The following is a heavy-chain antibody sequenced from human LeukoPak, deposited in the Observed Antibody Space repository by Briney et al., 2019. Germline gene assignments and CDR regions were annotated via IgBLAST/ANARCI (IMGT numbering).Heavy chain of an antibody. V-gene: IGHV4-34*01. D-gene: IGHD2-2*01. Sequence: PSETLSLTCAVYGGSFSDYYWSWIRQPPGKGLEWIGEINHSGSTNYNPSLKSRVTISVDTSKNQFSLKLSSVTAADTAVYEWARDGSTFNCLYQLQRGDAFDIWCQGTRVTVSA. CDR3: ARDGSTFNCLYQLQRGDAFDI. CDR1: GGSFSDYY. J-gene: IGHJ3*02. CDR2: INHSGST.